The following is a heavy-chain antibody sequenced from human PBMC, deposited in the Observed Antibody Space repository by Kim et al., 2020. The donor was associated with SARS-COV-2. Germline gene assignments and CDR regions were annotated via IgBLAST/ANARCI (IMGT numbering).Heavy chain of an antibody. CDR2: INTNTGNP. J-gene: IGHJ4*02. CDR1: GYTFTSYA. Sequence: ASVKVSCKASGYTFTSYAMNWVRQAPGQGLEWMGWINTNTGNPTYAQGFTGRFVFSLDTSVSTAYLQISSLKAEDTAVYYCAREYYYDSSGYSRNLDYWGQGTLVTVSS. D-gene: IGHD3-22*01. CDR3: AREYYYDSSGYSRNLDY. V-gene: IGHV7-4-1*02.